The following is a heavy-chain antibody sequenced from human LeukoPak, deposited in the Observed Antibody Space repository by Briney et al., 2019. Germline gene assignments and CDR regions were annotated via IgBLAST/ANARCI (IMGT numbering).Heavy chain of an antibody. CDR3: ARDQESGVVVVPAALPFDAFDI. J-gene: IGHJ3*02. D-gene: IGHD2-2*01. V-gene: IGHV3-21*01. Sequence: GGSLGLSCAASGFTFSSYSMNWVRQAPGKGLEWVSSISSSSSYIYYTDSVKGRFTISRDNAKSSLYLQMNSLRAEDTAVYYCARDQESGVVVVPAALPFDAFDIWGQGTMVTVSS. CDR1: GFTFSSYS. CDR2: ISSSSSYI.